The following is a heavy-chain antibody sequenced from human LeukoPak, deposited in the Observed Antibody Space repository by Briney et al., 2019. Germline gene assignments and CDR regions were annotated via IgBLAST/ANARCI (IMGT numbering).Heavy chain of an antibody. CDR2: IVVGSGNT. Sequence: SVKVSCKASGFTFTSSAMQWVRQARGQRLEWIGWIVVGSGNTNYAQKFQERVTITRDMSTSTAYMELSSLRSEDTAVYYCAATGVKYSGSYVLFYWGQGTLVTVSS. J-gene: IGHJ4*02. CDR3: AATGVKYSGSYVLFY. V-gene: IGHV1-58*02. D-gene: IGHD1-26*01. CDR1: GFTFTSSA.